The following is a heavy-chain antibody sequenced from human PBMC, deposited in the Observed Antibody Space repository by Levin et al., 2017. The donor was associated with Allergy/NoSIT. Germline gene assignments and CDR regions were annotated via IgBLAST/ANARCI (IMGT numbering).Heavy chain of an antibody. CDR3: VRDGRGGWHFDN. D-gene: IGHD6-19*01. J-gene: IGHJ4*02. CDR2: SNEDGSHK. CDR1: GFSIRSYW. Sequence: GESPKISCAASGFSIRSYWMSWIRQTPDKGLEWVANSNEDGSHKYYVDSVKGRFTVSRDNAENSLNLQMNSLRVEDTAVYYCVRDGRGGWHFDNWGQGTLVTVSS. V-gene: IGHV3-7*03.